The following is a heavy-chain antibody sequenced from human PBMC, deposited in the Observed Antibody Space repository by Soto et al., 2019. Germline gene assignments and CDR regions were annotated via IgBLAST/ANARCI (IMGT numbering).Heavy chain of an antibody. CDR1: GFAFNNYG. CDR2: ISKSDYT. V-gene: IGHV3-21*01. CDR3: ARSGLALPYSASHWFDP. Sequence: GGSLRLSCTVSGFAFNNYGINWVRQAPGKGLEWVSSISKSDYTYYSDSVTGRFTISRDKAKNSVSLQMNTLRVEDTAVYYCARSGLALPYSASHWFDPWGHGTMVTVSS. J-gene: IGHJ5*02. D-gene: IGHD3-22*01.